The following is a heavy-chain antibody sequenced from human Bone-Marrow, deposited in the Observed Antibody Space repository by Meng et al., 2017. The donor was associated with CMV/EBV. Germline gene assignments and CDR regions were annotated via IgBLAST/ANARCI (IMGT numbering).Heavy chain of an antibody. CDR3: ARVRELAGFGELSQSHYYYGMDV. V-gene: IGHV3-21*01. CDR1: GFTFSSYA. CDR2: ISSSSSYI. Sequence: GESLKISCAASGFTFSSYAMHWVRQAPGKGLEWVSSISSSSSYIYYADSVKGRFTISRDNAKNSLYLQMNSLRAEDTAVYYCARVRELAGFGELSQSHYYYGMDVWGQGPTVTVSS. D-gene: IGHD3-10*01. J-gene: IGHJ6*02.